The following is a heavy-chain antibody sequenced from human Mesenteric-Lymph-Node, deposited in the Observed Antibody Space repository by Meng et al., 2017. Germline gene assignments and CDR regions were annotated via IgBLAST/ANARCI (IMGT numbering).Heavy chain of an antibody. D-gene: IGHD6-19*01. J-gene: IGHJ4*02. CDR3: ARRYSSGWYFDY. Sequence: SETLSLTCAVSGYSISSGYFWGWIRRPPGKGLEWIGSLYHSGIAYYNPSLKSRVTISVDTSKNQFSLKLSSVTAADTAVYYCARRYSSGWYFDYWGQGTLVTVSS. CDR2: LYHSGIA. V-gene: IGHV4-38-2*01. CDR1: GYSISSGYF.